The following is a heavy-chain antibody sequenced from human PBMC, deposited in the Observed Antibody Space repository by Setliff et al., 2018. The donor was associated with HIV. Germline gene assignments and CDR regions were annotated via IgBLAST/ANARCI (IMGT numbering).Heavy chain of an antibody. J-gene: IGHJ4*02. Sequence: ASVKVSCKASQYTFTGYYMHWVRQAPGQGLEWMGRINPNSGGTDYSQRFQGRVTMTRDTSISTAYMELTGLTSDDTAVYFCARQLSNSRDHWGQGTPVTVS. D-gene: IGHD6-6*01. V-gene: IGHV1-2*06. CDR3: ARQLSNSRDH. CDR1: QYTFTGYY. CDR2: INPNSGGT.